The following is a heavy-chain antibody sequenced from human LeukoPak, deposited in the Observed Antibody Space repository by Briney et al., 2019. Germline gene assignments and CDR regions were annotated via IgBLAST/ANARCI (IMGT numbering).Heavy chain of an antibody. D-gene: IGHD3-10*01. J-gene: IGHJ6*02. CDR1: GGSISGYF. V-gene: IGHV4-4*07. CDR3: ARSMVRGVIPFYYYYGMDV. CDR2: IYSSGSN. Sequence: PSETLSLTCTVSGGSISGYFWTWIRQPAGKGLEWIGRIYSSGSNNYNPSLKSRVTISVDTSKNQFSLKLSSVTAADTAVYYCARSMVRGVIPFYYYYGMDVWGQGTTVTVSS.